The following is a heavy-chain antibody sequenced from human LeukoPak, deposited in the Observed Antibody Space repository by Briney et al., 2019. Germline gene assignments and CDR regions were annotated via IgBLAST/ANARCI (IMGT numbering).Heavy chain of an antibody. Sequence: ASVKVSCKASGYTFTKYYMHWVRLAPGQGLEWMGIVNPGGGSTNYAQKFQGRVTMTRDTSTSTVYVELSSLRSEDTAVYYCARDESTAVGGVLIRYWGQGTLVTVSS. CDR2: VNPGGGST. J-gene: IGHJ4*02. CDR1: GYTFTKYY. D-gene: IGHD3-3*01. CDR3: ARDESTAVGGVLIRY. V-gene: IGHV1-46*01.